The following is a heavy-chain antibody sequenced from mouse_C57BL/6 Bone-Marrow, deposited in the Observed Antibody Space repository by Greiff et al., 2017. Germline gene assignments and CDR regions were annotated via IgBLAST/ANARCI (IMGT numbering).Heavy chain of an antibody. J-gene: IGHJ2*01. V-gene: IGHV5-17*01. Sequence: EVKLMESGGGLVKPGGSLKLSCAASGFTFSDYAMHWVRQAPEKGLEWVAYISSGSSTIYYADTVKGRFTISRDNAKNTLFLQMTSLRSEDTAMYYCATGTRYWGQGTTLTVSS. CDR3: ATGTRY. CDR2: ISSGSSTI. CDR1: GFTFSDYA. D-gene: IGHD4-1*01.